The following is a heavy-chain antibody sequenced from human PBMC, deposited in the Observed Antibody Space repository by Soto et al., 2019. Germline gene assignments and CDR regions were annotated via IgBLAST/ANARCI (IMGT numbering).Heavy chain of an antibody. CDR1: GGTFSSYA. J-gene: IGHJ6*02. D-gene: IGHD1-26*01. CDR2: IIPIFGTA. CDR3: ARCEKWEQNYYYGMDV. Sequence: QVQLVQSGAEVKKPGSSVKVSCKASGGTFSSYAISWVRQAPGQGLEWMGGIIPIFGTANYAQKFQGRVTITADESTSTAYMKLSSLRSEDTAVYYCARCEKWEQNYYYGMDVWGQGTTVTVSS. V-gene: IGHV1-69*01.